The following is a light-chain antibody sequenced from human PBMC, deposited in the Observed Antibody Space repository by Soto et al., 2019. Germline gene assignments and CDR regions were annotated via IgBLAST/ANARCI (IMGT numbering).Light chain of an antibody. CDR3: QQYNTYST. CDR2: DAS. CDR1: QTIRNW. V-gene: IGKV1-5*01. J-gene: IGKJ1*01. Sequence: IQLTQSPSSLSASVGDRVTITCRASQTIRNWLAWYQQKPGKAPKLLIYDASSLRGGVPSRFSGSGSGTEFTLTISSLQPDDFATYYCQQYNTYSTFGQGTKVDI.